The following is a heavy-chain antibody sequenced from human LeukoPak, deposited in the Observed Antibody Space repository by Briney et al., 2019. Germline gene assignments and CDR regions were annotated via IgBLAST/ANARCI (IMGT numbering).Heavy chain of an antibody. D-gene: IGHD3-10*01. CDR1: GFTFGDYA. J-gene: IGHJ3*02. CDR3: ANGYYYGSGSYYKEAFDI. CDR2: IRSKAYGGTT. Sequence: GGSLRLSCTASGFTFGDYAMSWFRQAPGKGLEWVGFIRSKAYGGTTEYAASVKGRFTISRDDSKSIAYLQMNSLRAEDTAVYYCANGYYYGSGSYYKEAFDIWGQGTMVTVSS. V-gene: IGHV3-49*03.